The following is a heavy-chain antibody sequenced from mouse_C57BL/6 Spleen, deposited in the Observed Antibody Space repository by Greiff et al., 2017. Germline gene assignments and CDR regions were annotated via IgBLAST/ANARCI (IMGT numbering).Heavy chain of an antibody. Sequence: VKLQESGAELVRPGTSVKVSCKASGYAFTNYLIEWVKQRPGQGLEWIGVINPGSGGTNYNEKFKGKATLTADKSSSTAYMQLSSLTSEDSAVYVCARTAFGTKDFDYWGQGTTLTVSS. D-gene: IGHD1-3*01. V-gene: IGHV1-54*01. CDR3: ARTAFGTKDFDY. CDR2: INPGSGGT. CDR1: GYAFTNYL. J-gene: IGHJ2*01.